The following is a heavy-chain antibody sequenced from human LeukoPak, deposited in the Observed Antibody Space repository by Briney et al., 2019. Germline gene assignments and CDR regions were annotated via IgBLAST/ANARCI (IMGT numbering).Heavy chain of an antibody. J-gene: IGHJ2*01. Sequence: ASVNVSCKASGYTFTSYYMHWVRQAPGQGLEWMGIINPSGGSTSYAQKFQGRVTMTRDMSTSTVYMELSSLRSEDTAVYYCARDRDNRNWYFDLWGRGTLVTVSS. CDR2: INPSGGST. V-gene: IGHV1-46*01. CDR3: ARDRDNRNWYFDL. D-gene: IGHD1-14*01. CDR1: GYTFTSYY.